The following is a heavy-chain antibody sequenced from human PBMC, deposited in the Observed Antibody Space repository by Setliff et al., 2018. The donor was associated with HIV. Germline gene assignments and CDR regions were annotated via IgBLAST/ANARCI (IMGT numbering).Heavy chain of an antibody. CDR2: INPSGGST. J-gene: IGHJ4*02. D-gene: IGHD6-13*01. Sequence: ASVKVSCKASGYTFTSYSLHWVRQAPGQGLEWMGVINPSGGSTAYAENFQGRVTMTRDTSTSTVYMELSSLISDDTATYFCARGAPPGNPGHLDYWGQGTLVTVSS. V-gene: IGHV1-46*01. CDR1: GYTFTSYS. CDR3: ARGAPPGNPGHLDY.